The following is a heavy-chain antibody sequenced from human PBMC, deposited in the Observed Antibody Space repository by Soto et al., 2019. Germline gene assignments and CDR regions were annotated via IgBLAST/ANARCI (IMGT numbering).Heavy chain of an antibody. CDR3: ARTLXRPDIFTGYYNPNWFDP. Sequence: PSETLSLTCTVSGGSISSGGYYWSWIRQHPGKGLEWIGYIYYSGSTYYNPSLKSRVTISVDTSKNQFSLKLSSVTAADTAVYYCARTLXRPDIFTGYYNPNWFDPWGQGTLVTVSS. CDR2: IYYSGST. CDR1: GGSISSGGYY. J-gene: IGHJ5*02. D-gene: IGHD3-9*01. V-gene: IGHV4-31*03.